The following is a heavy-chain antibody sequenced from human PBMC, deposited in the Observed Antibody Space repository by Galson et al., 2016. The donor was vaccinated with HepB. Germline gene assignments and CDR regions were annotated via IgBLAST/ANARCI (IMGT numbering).Heavy chain of an antibody. D-gene: IGHD4-23*01. CDR1: GFTFNSHA. CDR2: ININGGNT. J-gene: IGHJ4*02. CDR3: AKGLYGGNRLGFDY. V-gene: IGHV3-23*01. Sequence: SLRLSCAASGFTFNSHAMSWVRQAPGKGLEWVSTININGGNTYYADPVKGRFTISRDNSKNTLSLQMNSLTAEDTAVFYCAKGLYGGNRLGFDYWGQGALVTVSS.